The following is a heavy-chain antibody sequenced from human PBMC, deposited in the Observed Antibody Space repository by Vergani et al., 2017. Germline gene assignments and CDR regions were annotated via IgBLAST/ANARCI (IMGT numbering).Heavy chain of an antibody. CDR2: ISYDGSNK. CDR1: GFTFSSYA. Sequence: QVQLVESGGGVVQPGRSLRLSCAASGFTFSSYAMHWVRQAPGKRLEWVAVISYDGSNKYYADSVKGRFTISRDNSKNTLYLQMNSLRAEDTAVYYCARADVLGSAADYWGQGTLVTVSS. J-gene: IGHJ4*02. CDR3: ARADVLGSAADY. D-gene: IGHD1-26*01. V-gene: IGHV3-30-3*01.